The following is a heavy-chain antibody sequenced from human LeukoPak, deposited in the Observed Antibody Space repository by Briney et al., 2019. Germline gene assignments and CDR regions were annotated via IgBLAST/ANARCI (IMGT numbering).Heavy chain of an antibody. V-gene: IGHV4-34*01. Sequence: PSETLSLTCAVYGGSFSGYYWSWIRQPPGKGLKWFGEINLGGSTNYNPSLKSRVTISLATSNKQFFLKLNSVTAADTATYYCAKGRRVIMIQGANRVNQWIDPWGQGTLVTVSS. D-gene: IGHD3-16*01. CDR1: GGSFSGYY. CDR2: INLGGST. CDR3: AKGRRVIMIQGANRVNQWIDP. J-gene: IGHJ5*02.